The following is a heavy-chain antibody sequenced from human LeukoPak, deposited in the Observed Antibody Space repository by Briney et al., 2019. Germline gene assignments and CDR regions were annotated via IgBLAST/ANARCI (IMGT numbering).Heavy chain of an antibody. J-gene: IGHJ3*02. V-gene: IGHV3-30*03. D-gene: IGHD2-15*01. CDR2: ISYDGSNK. Sequence: GGSLRLSCAASGFTFNTFNMNWFRQAPGKGLEWVAVISYDGSNKYYADSVKGRFTISRDNSKNTLYLQMNSLRAEDTAVYYCARDFMVVAATSDAFDIWGQGTMVTVSS. CDR3: ARDFMVVAATSDAFDI. CDR1: GFTFNTFN.